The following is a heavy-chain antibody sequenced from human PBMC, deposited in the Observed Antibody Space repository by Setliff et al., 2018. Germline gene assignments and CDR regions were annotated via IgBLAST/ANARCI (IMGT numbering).Heavy chain of an antibody. V-gene: IGHV1-46*01. CDR3: ARENTAKNFWGEESDY. Sequence: ASVKVSCKASGYTFTTYYMHWVRQAPGQGLEWMGVINPGDGSTTYAQKFQGRVKMTRDTSTNTVYMLLNSLRFEDRAVYYCARENTAKNFWGEESDYWGQGTLVTVSS. J-gene: IGHJ4*02. CDR1: GYTFTTYY. D-gene: IGHD3-3*01. CDR2: INPGDGST.